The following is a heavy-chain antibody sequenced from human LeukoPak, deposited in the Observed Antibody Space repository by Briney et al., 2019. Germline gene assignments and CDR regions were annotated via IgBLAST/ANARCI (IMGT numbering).Heavy chain of an antibody. D-gene: IGHD3-22*01. J-gene: IGHJ5*02. Sequence: PSQTLSLTCTVSGGSISSGDYYWSWIRQPPGKGLEWIAYMYYSGSTYYNPSLKSRVTMSADTSKNQLSLKLSSVTAADTGVYYCARPYYYDSRIDPWGQGSLVTVSS. CDR1: GGSISSGDYY. CDR2: MYYSGST. V-gene: IGHV4-30-4*01. CDR3: ARPYYYDSRIDP.